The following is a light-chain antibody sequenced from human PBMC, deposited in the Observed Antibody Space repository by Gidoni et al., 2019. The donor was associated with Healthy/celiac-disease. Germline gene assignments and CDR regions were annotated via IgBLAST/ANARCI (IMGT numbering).Light chain of an antibody. V-gene: IGKV1-5*03. CDR1: KSISSW. J-gene: IGKJ1*01. CDR2: KES. Sequence: DIQITQSPSTLSASVGDRVTITCRASKSISSWLAWYQQKPGKAPKLLIYKESSLESGVPERFRGSGSGTEFTLTISSLQPDDFATYYCQKYPRTFGQGTKVEIK. CDR3: QKYPRT.